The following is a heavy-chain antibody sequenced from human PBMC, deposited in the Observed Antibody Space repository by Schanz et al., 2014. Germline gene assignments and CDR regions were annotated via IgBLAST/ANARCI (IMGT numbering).Heavy chain of an antibody. CDR2: IGNGGVTI. V-gene: IGHV3-11*01. J-gene: IGHJ4*02. CDR3: AKSQGSSFDS. CDR1: GFPFSDYF. D-gene: IGHD6-13*01. Sequence: QVQLVDSGGGLVQPGGSLRLSCTASGFPFSDYFMAWIRQPPGRGLEWVSYIGNGGVTIDYADSVKGRFTISRDNSKNSLYLQMNSLRAEDTAVYYCAKSQGSSFDSWGQGTLVTVSS.